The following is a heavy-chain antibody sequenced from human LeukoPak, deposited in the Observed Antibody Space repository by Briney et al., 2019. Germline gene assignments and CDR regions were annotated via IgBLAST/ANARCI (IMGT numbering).Heavy chain of an antibody. CDR3: AKPYYYGSRSYMDY. CDR2: ISYDGGNT. Sequence: GGSLRLSCAASGFTFSTFNMHWVRQAPGKGLEWVAVISYDGGNTYYADSVKGRFTISRDNSKNMLYLQMNSLRAEDTAVYYCAKPYYYGSRSYMDYWGQGTLVTVSS. J-gene: IGHJ4*02. V-gene: IGHV3-30*18. CDR1: GFTFSTFN. D-gene: IGHD3-10*01.